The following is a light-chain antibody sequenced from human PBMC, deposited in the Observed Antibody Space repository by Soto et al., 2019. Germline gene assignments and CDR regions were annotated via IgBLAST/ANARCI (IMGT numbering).Light chain of an antibody. CDR2: DTS. CDR1: QSVSSY. CDR3: QQRTNRPPIT. J-gene: IGKJ5*01. Sequence: EIVLTLSPATLSLSPGERATLSCRASQSVSSYLAWYQQRPGQAPRLLIFDTSNRATDIPARFSGSGSGTDFTLTISGLEPEDFAVYYCQQRTNRPPITFGQGTRLEIK. V-gene: IGKV3-11*01.